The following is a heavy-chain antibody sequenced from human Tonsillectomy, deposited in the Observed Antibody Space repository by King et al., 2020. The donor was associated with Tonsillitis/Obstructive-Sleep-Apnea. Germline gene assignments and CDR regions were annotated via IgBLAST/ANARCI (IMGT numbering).Heavy chain of an antibody. Sequence: VQLQQWGAGLLKPSETLSLTCAVYGGSFSGYYWSWIRQPPGKGLEWIGEINHSGSTNYNPSLKSRVTISVDTSKNQFSLKLSSVTAADTAVYYCARSLPYSYGYFPMADNTNRGWFDPWGQGTLVTVSS. D-gene: IGHD5-18*01. J-gene: IGHJ5*02. CDR2: INHSGST. CDR1: GGSFSGYY. V-gene: IGHV4-34*01. CDR3: ARSLPYSYGYFPMADNTNRGWFDP.